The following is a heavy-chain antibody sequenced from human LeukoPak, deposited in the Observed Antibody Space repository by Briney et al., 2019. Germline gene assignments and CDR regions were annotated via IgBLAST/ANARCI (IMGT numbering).Heavy chain of an antibody. V-gene: IGHV4-4*07. CDR3: AREYSSGWIDY. J-gene: IGHJ4*02. CDR2: IYTSGST. Sequence: SETLSLTCTVSGGSISSYYWSWIRQPAGEGLEWIRRIYTSGSTNYNPSLKSRVTMSVDTSKNQFSLKLSSVTAADTAVYYCAREYSSGWIDYWGQGTLVTVSS. D-gene: IGHD6-19*01. CDR1: GGSISSYY.